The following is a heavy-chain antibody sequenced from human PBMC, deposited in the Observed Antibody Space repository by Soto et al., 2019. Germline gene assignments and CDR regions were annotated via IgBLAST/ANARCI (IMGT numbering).Heavy chain of an antibody. V-gene: IGHV4-39*07. CDR1: GGSVSSSSYY. CDR3: AISSDETYYYYGMDV. D-gene: IGHD6-25*01. Sequence: PSETLSLTCTVSGGSVSSSSYYWGWVRQPPGKGLEWIGSIYYSGSTYYNPSLKSRVTISVDKSKNQFSLKLSSVTAADTAVYYCAISSDETYYYYGMDVWGQGTTVTVSS. CDR2: IYYSGST. J-gene: IGHJ6*02.